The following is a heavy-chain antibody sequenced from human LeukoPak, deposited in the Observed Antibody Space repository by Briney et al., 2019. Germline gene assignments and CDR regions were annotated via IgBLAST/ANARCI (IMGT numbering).Heavy chain of an antibody. D-gene: IGHD2-15*01. Sequence: GGSLRLSCAASGFTFSSHWMHWVRQAPGKGLVWVSRINSDGSNRNYADSVKGRFIISRDNAKNTVYLQMNSLRVEDTAVYYCARSLGGAGSYDIWGQGTMVTVPS. CDR3: ARSLGGAGSYDI. V-gene: IGHV3-74*01. CDR2: INSDGSNR. J-gene: IGHJ3*02. CDR1: GFTFSSHW.